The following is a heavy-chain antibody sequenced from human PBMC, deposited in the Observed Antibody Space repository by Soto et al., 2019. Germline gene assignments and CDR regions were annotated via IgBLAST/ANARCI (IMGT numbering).Heavy chain of an antibody. D-gene: IGHD4-17*01. CDR3: VRALFGDYTLDY. J-gene: IGHJ4*02. Sequence: ASVKVSCKASGYTFTSYAMHWVRQAPGQRLEWMGWINAGNGNTKYSQKFQGRVTITRDTSASTAYMELSSLRSEDTAVYYCVRALFGDYTLDYWGQGTLVIVSS. V-gene: IGHV1-3*01. CDR2: INAGNGNT. CDR1: GYTFTSYA.